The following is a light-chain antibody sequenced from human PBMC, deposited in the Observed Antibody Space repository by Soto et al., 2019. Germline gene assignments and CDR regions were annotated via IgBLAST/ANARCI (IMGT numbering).Light chain of an antibody. CDR3: QETYSGPPCT. V-gene: IGKV1-39*01. CDR2: AAS. Sequence: DIQMTQSPSSLSASVGDRVTITCRASQSIGTYLNWYQQIPGKAPKLLIFAASNLQSGAPSRFSGGGSGTDFTLTISALQPEDSASYYCQETYSGPPCTFGQGTKVEI. CDR1: QSIGTY. J-gene: IGKJ2*02.